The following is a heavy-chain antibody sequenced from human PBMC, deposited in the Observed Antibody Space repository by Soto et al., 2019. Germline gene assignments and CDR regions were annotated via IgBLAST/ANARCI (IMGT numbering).Heavy chain of an antibody. CDR2: ISAYNGNT. J-gene: IGHJ6*01. CDR3: ARDKSSQKYYYYYYGMDV. Sequence: ASVKVSCKASGYTFTSYGISWVRQAPGQGLEWMGWISAYNGNTNYAQKLQGRVTMTTDTSTSTAYMELRSLRSDDTAVYYCARDKSSQKYYYYYYGMDVWAQGTTVTVSS. V-gene: IGHV1-18*01. D-gene: IGHD6-6*01. CDR1: GYTFTSYG.